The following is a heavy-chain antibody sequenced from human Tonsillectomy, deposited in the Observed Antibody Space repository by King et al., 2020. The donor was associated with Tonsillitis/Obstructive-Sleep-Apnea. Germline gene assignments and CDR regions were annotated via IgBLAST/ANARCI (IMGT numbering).Heavy chain of an antibody. CDR3: ARIGYSYDSSGYYRILSFWY. D-gene: IGHD3-22*01. J-gene: IGHJ4*02. V-gene: IGHV7-4-1*02. CDR2: INTNTGNP. CDR1: GYTFTSYA. Sequence: QLVQSGSELKKPGASVKVSCKASGYTFTSYAMNWVRQAPGQGLEWMGWINTNTGNPTYAQGFTGRFFFSLDTSVSTAYLQISGLKAEDTTVYYCARIGYSYDSSGYYRILSFWYWGQGTLVTVSS.